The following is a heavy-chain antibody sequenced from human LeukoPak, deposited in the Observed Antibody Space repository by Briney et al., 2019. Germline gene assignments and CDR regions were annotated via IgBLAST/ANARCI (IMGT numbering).Heavy chain of an antibody. CDR3: ARDSVVDIVLTGYFDY. CDR2: ISYDGSNK. CDR1: GFTVSSNY. V-gene: IGHV3-30-3*01. D-gene: IGHD5-12*01. J-gene: IGHJ4*02. Sequence: GGSLRLSCAASGFTVSSNYMSWVRQAPGKGLEWVAVISYDGSNKYYADSVKGRFTISRDNSKNPLYLQMNSLRAEDTAVYYCARDSVVDIVLTGYFDYWGQGTLVTVSS.